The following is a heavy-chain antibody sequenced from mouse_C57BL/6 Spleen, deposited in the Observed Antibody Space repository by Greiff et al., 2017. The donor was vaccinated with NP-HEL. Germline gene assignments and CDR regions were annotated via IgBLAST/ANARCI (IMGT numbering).Heavy chain of an antibody. CDR3: ARSGYDYDYAMDY. CDR2: IHPNSGST. CDR1: GYTFTSYW. V-gene: IGHV1-64*01. J-gene: IGHJ4*01. Sequence: VQLQQPGAELVKPGASVKLSCKASGYTFTSYWMHWVKQRPGQGLEWIGMIHPNSGSTNYNAKFKSKATLTVDKSSSTAYMQLSSLTSEDSAVYYCARSGYDYDYAMDYWGQGTSVTVSS. D-gene: IGHD2-4*01.